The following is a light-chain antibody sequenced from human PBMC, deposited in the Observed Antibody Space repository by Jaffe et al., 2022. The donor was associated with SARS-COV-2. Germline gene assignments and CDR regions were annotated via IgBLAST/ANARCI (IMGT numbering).Light chain of an antibody. Sequence: QSALTQPASVSGSPGQSITISCTGTSSDIGAFNYVSWYQQHPDKAPELMIFDVTNRPSGVSNRFSGSKSGNTASLTISGLQAEDEADYYCASYTTSITYVFGSGTRVTVL. J-gene: IGLJ1*01. CDR1: SSDIGAFNY. CDR3: ASYTTSITYV. V-gene: IGLV2-14*03. CDR2: DVT.